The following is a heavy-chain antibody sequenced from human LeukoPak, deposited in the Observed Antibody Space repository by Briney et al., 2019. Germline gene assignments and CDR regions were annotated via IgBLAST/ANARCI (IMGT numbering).Heavy chain of an antibody. Sequence: SETLSLTCTVSGGSISSYYWSWIRQPPGKGLEWIGYIYYSGSTSYNPSLKSRVTISVDTSKNQFSLKLSSVTATDTAVYYCARAGLAVAGTGFDYWGQGTLVTVSS. V-gene: IGHV4-59*01. D-gene: IGHD6-13*01. CDR1: GGSISSYY. CDR3: ARAGLAVAGTGFDY. CDR2: IYYSGST. J-gene: IGHJ4*02.